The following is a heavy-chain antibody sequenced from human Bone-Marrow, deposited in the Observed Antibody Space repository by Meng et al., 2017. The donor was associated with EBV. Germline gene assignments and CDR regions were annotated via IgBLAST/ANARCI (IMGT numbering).Heavy chain of an antibody. V-gene: IGHV7-4-1*02. CDR2: INTNTGNP. D-gene: IGHD3-22*01. CDR3: ARAHDSSGYYPLT. Sequence: LVESGSGLKKPGASVKVSCKASGYTFTSSTMNWVRQAPGQGLEWLGWINTNTGNPTYAQGFTGRFVFSLDTSVSTAYLQISSLKAEDTAVYYCARAHDSSGYYPLTWGQGTLVTVSS. CDR1: GYTFTSST. J-gene: IGHJ5*02.